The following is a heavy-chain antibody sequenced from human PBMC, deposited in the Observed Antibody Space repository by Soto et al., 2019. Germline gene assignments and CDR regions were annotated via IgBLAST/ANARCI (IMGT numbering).Heavy chain of an antibody. CDR3: ARRFGQLWFGVGGMDV. J-gene: IGHJ6*02. V-gene: IGHV4-39*01. Sequence: PSETLSLTCTVSGGSISIRSYYWGWIRPPPGKGLEWIGSIYYSGSTYYNPSLKSRVTISVDTSKNQFSLKLSSVTAADTAVYYWARRFGQLWFGVGGMDVWGQGTTVTVSS. D-gene: IGHD3-10*01. CDR1: GGSISIRSYY. CDR2: IYYSGST.